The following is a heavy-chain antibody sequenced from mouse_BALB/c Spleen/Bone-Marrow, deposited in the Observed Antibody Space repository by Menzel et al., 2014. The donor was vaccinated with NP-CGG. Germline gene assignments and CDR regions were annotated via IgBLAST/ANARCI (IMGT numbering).Heavy chain of an antibody. CDR1: GYTFTSYY. D-gene: IGHD1-1*01. CDR2: INPSNGGT. Sequence: QVQLQQPGAELVKPGASVKLSCKASGYTFTSYYMYWVKQRPGQGLEWIGGINPSNGGTNFNEKFKSKATLTVDKSSSTAYMQLSSLTSEDSAVYYCTRDHYYYGSSYRYFDVWGAGTTVTVSS. V-gene: IGHV1S81*02. CDR3: TRDHYYYGSSYRYFDV. J-gene: IGHJ1*01.